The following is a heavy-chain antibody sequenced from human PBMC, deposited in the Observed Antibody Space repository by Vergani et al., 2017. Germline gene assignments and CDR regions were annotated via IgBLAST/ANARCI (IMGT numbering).Heavy chain of an antibody. V-gene: IGHV3-23*01. CDR3: AKGLDRIVGATND. Sequence: ELQLLEPGGGLVQLGGSLRLSCAASGFTFSSDAMSWARQAPGKGREWVPAISGSGGSTYYADSVKGRFAISRDNSKNTLYLQMNSLRAEDTDVYYCAKGLDRIVGATNDWGQGTLVTVSS. CDR1: GFTFSSDA. CDR2: ISGSGGST. J-gene: IGHJ4*02. D-gene: IGHD1-26*01.